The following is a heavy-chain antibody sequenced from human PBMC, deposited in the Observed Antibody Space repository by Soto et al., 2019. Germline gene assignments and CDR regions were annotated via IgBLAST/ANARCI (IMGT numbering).Heavy chain of an antibody. CDR1: GFTFDDYA. CDR2: ISWDGGTI. Sequence: EVQLVESGGGLAQPGRSLRLFCATSGFTFDDYAMHWVRQAPGKGLEWVSGISWDGGTIGYADSVKGRFTISRDNAKKSLFMEMNTLRPEDTAIYFCAKDLFQYDFWSGYQKWGQRTLVTVSS. D-gene: IGHD3-3*01. V-gene: IGHV3-9*01. J-gene: IGHJ4*02. CDR3: AKDLFQYDFWSGYQK.